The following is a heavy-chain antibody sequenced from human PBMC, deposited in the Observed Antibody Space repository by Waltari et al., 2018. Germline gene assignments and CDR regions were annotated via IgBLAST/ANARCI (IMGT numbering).Heavy chain of an antibody. Sequence: EVQLVQSGAEVKKPGESLKISCKGSGYSFTSYWIGWVRQMPGKGLEWMGMIYPGDSYTRYSPCFQGQVTISADKSISTAYLQWSSLKASDTAMYYCASASGYYYDSSGYYWGIWGQGTMVTVSS. CDR2: IYPGDSYT. D-gene: IGHD3-22*01. J-gene: IGHJ3*02. CDR3: ASASGYYYDSSGYYWGI. V-gene: IGHV5-51*01. CDR1: GYSFTSYW.